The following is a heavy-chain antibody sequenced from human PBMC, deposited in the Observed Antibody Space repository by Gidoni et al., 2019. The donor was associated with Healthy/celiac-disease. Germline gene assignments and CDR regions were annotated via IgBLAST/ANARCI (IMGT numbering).Heavy chain of an antibody. D-gene: IGHD3-16*01. CDR2: ISSSSSTI. J-gene: IGHJ5*02. V-gene: IGHV3-48*02. CDR3: ARDITFGGGSWFDP. Sequence: EVQLVESGGGLVQPGGSLRLSCAASGFPFGSYSMNWVRQAPGKGLEWVSYISSSSSTIYYADSVKGRFTISRDNAKNSLYLQMNSLRDEDTAVYYCARDITFGGGSWFDPWGQGTLVTVSS. CDR1: GFPFGSYS.